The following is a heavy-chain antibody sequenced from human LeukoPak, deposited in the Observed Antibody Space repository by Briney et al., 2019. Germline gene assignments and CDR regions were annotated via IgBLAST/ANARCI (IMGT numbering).Heavy chain of an antibody. CDR2: INPSGTT. CDR1: GGSISSGSYY. V-gene: IGHV4-61*02. Sequence: SQTLSLTCTVSGGSISSGSYYWGWIRQPAGKGLEWIGRINPSGTTNYSPSLKSRVTISVDTSKNQFSLKLSSVTAADTAVYYCARGSSGSYNYWGQGTLVTVSS. D-gene: IGHD1-26*01. J-gene: IGHJ4*02. CDR3: ARGSSGSYNY.